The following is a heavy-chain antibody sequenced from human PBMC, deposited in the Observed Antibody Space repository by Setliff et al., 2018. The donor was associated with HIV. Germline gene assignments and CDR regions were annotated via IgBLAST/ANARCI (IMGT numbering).Heavy chain of an antibody. V-gene: IGHV1-18*01. Sequence: ASVKVSCKTSGYTFNSYGISWVRQAPGQGLEWMGWFNTYNGNTNYAQKLQGRVTLTTDTSTSTAYMGLRSLRSDDTAVYYCARPRVFDSFDVWGQGTLVTVS. J-gene: IGHJ3*01. CDR1: GYTFNSYG. CDR2: FNTYNGNT. CDR3: ARPRVFDSFDV.